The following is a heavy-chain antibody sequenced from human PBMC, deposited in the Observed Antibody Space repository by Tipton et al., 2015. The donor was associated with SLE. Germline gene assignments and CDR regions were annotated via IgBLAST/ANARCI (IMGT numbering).Heavy chain of an antibody. CDR3: AGRDDLVVEVAYLDY. D-gene: IGHD2-21*01. J-gene: IGHJ4*02. CDR1: GDSFSRNTYL. Sequence: GLVKPSETLSITCSVSGDSFSRNTYLWGWIRQPPGKGLEWIGDIYYTGSTYYNPSLKSRVSISVDTSKTQFSLRLSSVTAADTAVYYCAGRDDLVVEVAYLDYWGRGILVTVSS. CDR2: IYYTGST. V-gene: IGHV4-39*07.